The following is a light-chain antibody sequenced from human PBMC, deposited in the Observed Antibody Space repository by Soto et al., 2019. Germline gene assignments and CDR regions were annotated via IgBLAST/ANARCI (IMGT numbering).Light chain of an antibody. CDR3: CSYAGSSTGVV. V-gene: IGLV2-23*01. Sequence: QSALTQPASVSGSPGQSITISCTGTSSDVGSYNLVSWYQQHPGKAPKLMTYEGSKRPSGVSNRFSGSKSGNTASLTISGLQAEDEADYYCCSYAGSSTGVVFGGGTKLTVL. CDR1: SSDVGSYNL. CDR2: EGS. J-gene: IGLJ2*01.